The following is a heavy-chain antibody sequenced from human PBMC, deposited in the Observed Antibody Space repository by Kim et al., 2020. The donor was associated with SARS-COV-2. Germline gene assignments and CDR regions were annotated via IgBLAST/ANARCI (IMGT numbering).Heavy chain of an antibody. V-gene: IGHV4-34*01. CDR2: INHSGST. CDR1: GGSFSGYY. D-gene: IGHD2-15*01. J-gene: IGHJ4*02. Sequence: SETLSLTCAVYGGSFSGYYWSWIRQPPGKGLEWIGEINHSGSTNYNPSFKSRVTISVDTSKNQFSLKLSSVAASDTAVYYCASSWTYFSGGSCYFDYWGQGTLVTVSS. CDR3: ASSWTYFSGGSCYFDY.